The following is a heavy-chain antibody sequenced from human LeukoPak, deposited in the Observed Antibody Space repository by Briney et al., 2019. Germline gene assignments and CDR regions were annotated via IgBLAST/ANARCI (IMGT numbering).Heavy chain of an antibody. V-gene: IGHV3-20*04. CDR1: GFTSDDYG. J-gene: IGHJ6*03. Sequence: RTWGSLRLSCAASGFTSDDYGMSWVRPAPGKGLEWVSGINWNGGSTGYADSVKGRFTISRDNAKNSLYLQMNSLRAEDTALYYCARDSAAGVYYYYMDVWGKGTTVTVSS. CDR2: INWNGGST. CDR3: ARDSAAGVYYYYMDV. D-gene: IGHD6-13*01.